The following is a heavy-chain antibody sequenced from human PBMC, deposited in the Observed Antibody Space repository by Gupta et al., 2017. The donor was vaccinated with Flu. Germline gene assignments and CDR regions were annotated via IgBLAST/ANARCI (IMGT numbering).Heavy chain of an antibody. V-gene: IGHV3-7*01. Sequence: MNWVRQAPGKGLEWVANIKQDGSEKYYVDSGKGRFTISRDNAKNSLYLQMNSLRAEDTAVYYCARARSGDYWGQGTLVTVSS. CDR2: IKQDGSEK. J-gene: IGHJ4*02. CDR3: ARARSGDY.